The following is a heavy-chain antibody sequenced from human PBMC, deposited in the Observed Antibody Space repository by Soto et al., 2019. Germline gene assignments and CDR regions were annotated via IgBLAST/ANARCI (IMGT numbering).Heavy chain of an antibody. CDR1: GGSFSGYY. D-gene: IGHD3-9*01. CDR3: ASRYFDWLLFSLGAFDI. Sequence: SETLSLTCAVYGGSFSGYYWSWIRQPPGKGLEWIGEINHSGSTNYNPSLKSRVTISVDTSKNQFSLKLSSVTAADTAVYYCASRYFDWLLFSLGAFDIWGQGTMVTVSS. CDR2: INHSGST. V-gene: IGHV4-34*01. J-gene: IGHJ3*02.